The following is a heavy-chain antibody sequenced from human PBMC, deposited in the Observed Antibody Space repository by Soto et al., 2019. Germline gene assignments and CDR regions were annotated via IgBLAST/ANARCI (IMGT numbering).Heavy chain of an antibody. Sequence: SETLSLTCVVFGGYFSGYYWTWIRQPPGKGLEWIGEIVYSGATNVNPSLQSRVTMSVDTSTNQFSLRLDSVTAADTAVYYCARGVVFTAYATFDFWGQGKLVTVPQ. J-gene: IGHJ4*02. CDR1: GGYFSGYY. CDR3: ARGVVFTAYATFDF. V-gene: IGHV4-34*12. CDR2: IVYSGAT. D-gene: IGHD2-15*01.